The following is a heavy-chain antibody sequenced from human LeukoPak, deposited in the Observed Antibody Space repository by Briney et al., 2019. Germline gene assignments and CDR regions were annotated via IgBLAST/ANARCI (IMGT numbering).Heavy chain of an antibody. V-gene: IGHV3-23*01. D-gene: IGHD4-23*01. CDR3: AKDGGPTVVNPLPDY. CDR2: ISGSGGST. Sequence: GGSLRLSCAASGFTFSSYAMSWVRQAPGKGLEWVPAISGSGGSTYYADSVKGRFTISRDNSKNTLYLQMNSLRAEDTAVYYCAKDGGPTVVNPLPDYWGQGTLVTVSS. CDR1: GFTFSSYA. J-gene: IGHJ4*02.